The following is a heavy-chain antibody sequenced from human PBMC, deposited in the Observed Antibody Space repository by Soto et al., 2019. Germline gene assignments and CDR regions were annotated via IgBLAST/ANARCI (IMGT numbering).Heavy chain of an antibody. D-gene: IGHD2-8*01. CDR3: AREEVYASYYYYGMDV. CDR1: GYTFTSYG. CDR2: ISAYNGNT. V-gene: IGHV1-18*01. Sequence: ASVKVSCKASGYTFTSYGISWVRQAPGQGLEWMGWISAYNGNTNYAQKLQGRVTMTTDTSTSTAYMELRSLRSDDTAVYYCAREEVYASYYYYGMDVWGQGTTVTVSS. J-gene: IGHJ6*02.